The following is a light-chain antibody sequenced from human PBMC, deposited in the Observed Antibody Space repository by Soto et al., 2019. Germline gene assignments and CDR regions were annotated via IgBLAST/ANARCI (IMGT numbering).Light chain of an antibody. J-gene: IGKJ4*01. Sequence: DIQMTQSPSSLSASVGDRVTITCQASQDISNYLNWYQQKPGKAPKLLIYDASNLETGVPSRFSGSGSGTGFTFTISSLQPEDIATYYCQQYDNLPFTFGGGTKVEIK. CDR3: QQYDNLPFT. CDR2: DAS. V-gene: IGKV1-33*01. CDR1: QDISNY.